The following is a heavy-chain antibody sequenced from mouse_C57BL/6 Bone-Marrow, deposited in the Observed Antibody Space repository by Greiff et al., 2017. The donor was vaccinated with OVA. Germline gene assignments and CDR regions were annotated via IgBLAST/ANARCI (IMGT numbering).Heavy chain of an antibody. V-gene: IGHV1-47*01. CDR2: FHPYNDDT. D-gene: IGHD2-4*01. CDR3: ARRGYYDYDGWYFDV. Sequence: QVQLQQSGAELVKPGASVKMSCKASGYTFTTYPIEWMKQNHGKSLEWIGNFHPYNDDTKYNEKFKGKATLTVEKSSSTVYLELSRLTSDYSAVYYCARRGYYDYDGWYFDVWGTGTTVTVSS. CDR1: GYTFTTYP. J-gene: IGHJ1*03.